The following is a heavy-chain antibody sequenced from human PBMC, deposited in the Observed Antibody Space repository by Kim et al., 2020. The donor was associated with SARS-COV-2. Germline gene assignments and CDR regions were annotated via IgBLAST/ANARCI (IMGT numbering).Heavy chain of an antibody. J-gene: IGHJ2*01. CDR3: AKDKYCSSTSCYGMGWYLDL. V-gene: IGHV3-23*01. CDR1: GFTFSSYA. CDR2: ISGSGGST. D-gene: IGHD2-2*01. Sequence: GGSLRLSCAASGFTFSSYAMTWVRQAPGKGLEWVAAISGSGGSTYYADSVKGRFTISRDTSKNTLYLQMTSMRAEDTAVYYCAKDKYCSSTSCYGMGWYLDLWGRGTLVTVSS.